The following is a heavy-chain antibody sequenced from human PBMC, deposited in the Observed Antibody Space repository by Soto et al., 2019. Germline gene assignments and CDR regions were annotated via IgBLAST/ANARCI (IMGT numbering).Heavy chain of an antibody. J-gene: IGHJ6*02. CDR2: IIPYNGNT. Sequence: QVQLVQSGDEVKKPGASVKVSCKASGYIFVNYGIAWVRQAPGQGLEWMGWIIPYNGNTHSATKIQGRLTMTTDTSTSTAYRDLGSLTSDDTAVYYCVMVDNYVTPTPQDVWGQGTTVTVSS. CDR1: GYIFVNYG. V-gene: IGHV1-18*01. CDR3: VMVDNYVTPTPQDV. D-gene: IGHD3-16*01.